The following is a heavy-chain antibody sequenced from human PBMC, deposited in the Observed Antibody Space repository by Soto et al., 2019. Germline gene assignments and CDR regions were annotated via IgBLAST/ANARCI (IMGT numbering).Heavy chain of an antibody. CDR3: ARDDYYGSGKDY. CDR1: GYTFTNYG. D-gene: IGHD3-10*01. V-gene: IGHV1-18*01. Sequence: ASVKVSCKASGYTFTNYGISWVRQAPGQGLEWMGWISAYNGNTNYAQKLQGRVTMTTDTSTSTAYMKLRSLRSDDTAVYYCARDDYYGSGKDYWGQGTLVTVSS. CDR2: ISAYNGNT. J-gene: IGHJ4*02.